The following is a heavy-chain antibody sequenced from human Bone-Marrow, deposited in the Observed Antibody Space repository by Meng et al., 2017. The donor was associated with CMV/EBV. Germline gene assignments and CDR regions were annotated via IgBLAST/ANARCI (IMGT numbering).Heavy chain of an antibody. CDR2: IDYSGST. Sequence: GGSSSRCGYYWGLIRKHPGKGLEWIGYIDYSGSTYYNPAIKSRVTISVDTSKNQFSLKLSSVTAADTAVYYCAKGPDYYGSGSFFDYWGQGTLVTVSS. CDR1: GGSSSRCGYY. D-gene: IGHD3-10*01. V-gene: IGHV4-31*02. J-gene: IGHJ4*02. CDR3: AKGPDYYGSGSFFDY.